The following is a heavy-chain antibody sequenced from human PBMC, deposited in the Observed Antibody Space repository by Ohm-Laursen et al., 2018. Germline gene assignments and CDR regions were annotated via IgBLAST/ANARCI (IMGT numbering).Heavy chain of an antibody. CDR2: ISSGSVTI. CDR3: ARCKQPRDYYGMDV. CDR1: GFIFGDYS. V-gene: IGHV3-11*01. Sequence: SLRLSCAASGFIFGDYSMTWIRQAPGKGLEWISYISSGSVTIHYADSVRGRLTISRDNAKNSLYLQMNGLRAEDTAVYYCARCKQPRDYYGMDVWGQGTTVTVSS. J-gene: IGHJ6*02. D-gene: IGHD6-13*01.